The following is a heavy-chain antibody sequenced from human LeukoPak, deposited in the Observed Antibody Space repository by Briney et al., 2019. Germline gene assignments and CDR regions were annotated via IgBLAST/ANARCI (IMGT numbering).Heavy chain of an antibody. CDR1: GYSISSGYY. CDR2: IYHSGST. V-gene: IGHV4-38-2*02. CDR3: ARGGATYAFDI. Sequence: SETLSLTCTVSGYSISSGYYWGWIRQPPGKGLEWIVNIYHSGSTYYNPSLKSRVTISVDTPKNQFSLKVNAVTAADTAVYYCARGGATYAFDIWGQGTMVTVSS. J-gene: IGHJ3*02. D-gene: IGHD1-26*01.